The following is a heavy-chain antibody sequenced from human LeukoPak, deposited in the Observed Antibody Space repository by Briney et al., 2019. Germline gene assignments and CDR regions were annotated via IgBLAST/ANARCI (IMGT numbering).Heavy chain of an antibody. CDR1: GGTFSSYA. V-gene: IGHV1-69*05. J-gene: IGHJ5*02. D-gene: IGHD1-14*01. CDR3: AKGGPEASAGLSWFDP. Sequence: ASVKVSCKASGGTFSSYAISWVRQAPGQGLEWMGGIIPIFGTANYAQKFQGRVTITTDESTSTAYMELSSLRSEDTAVYYCAKGGPEASAGLSWFDPWGQGTLVTVSS. CDR2: IIPIFGTA.